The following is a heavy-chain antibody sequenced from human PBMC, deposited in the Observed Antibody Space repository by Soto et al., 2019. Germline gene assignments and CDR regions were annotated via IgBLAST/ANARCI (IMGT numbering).Heavy chain of an antibody. CDR1: GFTFSTNA. Sequence: GGSLRLSCVASGFTFSTNAMTWVRQAPGKGLEWVSAISGSGTTTYYADSMEGRFTISRDNSKNTLYLQCNSLTAADTAVYFCAKHLMATVTKGALDYWGQGTLVTVSS. J-gene: IGHJ4*02. CDR3: AKHLMATVTKGALDY. D-gene: IGHD4-17*01. CDR2: ISGSGTTT. V-gene: IGHV3-23*01.